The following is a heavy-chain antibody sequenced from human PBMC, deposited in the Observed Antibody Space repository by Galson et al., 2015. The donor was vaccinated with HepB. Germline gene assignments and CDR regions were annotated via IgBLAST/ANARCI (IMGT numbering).Heavy chain of an antibody. CDR2: IHYSGNT. Sequence: SETLSLTCTVSGASISSYYWSWIRQPPGKGLEWIGYIHYSGNTKYNPSLKSRVTISVDTSKNQFSLKLNSVTAADTAVYYCARRLYLNGYYSGSWGQGSLVTVSS. D-gene: IGHD3-9*01. CDR1: GASISSYY. V-gene: IGHV4-59*01. CDR3: ARRLYLNGYYSGS. J-gene: IGHJ5*02.